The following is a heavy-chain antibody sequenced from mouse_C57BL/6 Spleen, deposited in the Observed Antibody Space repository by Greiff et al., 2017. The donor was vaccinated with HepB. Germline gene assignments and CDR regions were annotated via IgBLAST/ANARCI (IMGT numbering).Heavy chain of an antibody. CDR3: ARNGYDVGYFDY. D-gene: IGHD2-2*01. J-gene: IGHJ2*01. CDR2: IYPGDGDT. Sequence: VKLQESGPELVKPGASVKISCKASGYAFGSSWMNWVKQRPGKGLEWIGRIYPGDGDTNYNGKFKGKATLTADKSSSTAYMQLSSLTSEDSAVYFCARNGYDVGYFDYWGQGTTLTVSS. V-gene: IGHV1-82*01. CDR1: GYAFGSSW.